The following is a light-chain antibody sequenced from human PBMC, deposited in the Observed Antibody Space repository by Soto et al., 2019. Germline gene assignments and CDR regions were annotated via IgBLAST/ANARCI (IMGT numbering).Light chain of an antibody. V-gene: IGKV1-9*01. J-gene: IGKJ5*01. CDR3: QQYDSFSVT. CDR2: AAS. Sequence: DIQLAQSPSFLYASVGERVTITCRASQGISTYLAWYQQRPGKAPKXXIYAASSLQSGVPSRFSGSGSGTEFRLTISTMQPDDFATYYCQQYDSFSVTFGQGTRLEIK. CDR1: QGISTY.